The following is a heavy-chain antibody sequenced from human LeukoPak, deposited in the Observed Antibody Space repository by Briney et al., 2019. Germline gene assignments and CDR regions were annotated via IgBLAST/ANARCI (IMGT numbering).Heavy chain of an antibody. CDR2: INPSGGST. CDR1: GYTLTELS. V-gene: IGHV1-46*01. Sequence: PVASVKVSCKVSGYTLTELSMHWVRQAPGQGLEWMGIINPSGGSTSYAQKFQGRVTMTRDTSTSTVYMELSSLRSEDTAVYYCAREKGDDYGGNSYYFDYWGQGTLVTVSS. CDR3: AREKGDDYGGNSYYFDY. J-gene: IGHJ4*02. D-gene: IGHD4-23*01.